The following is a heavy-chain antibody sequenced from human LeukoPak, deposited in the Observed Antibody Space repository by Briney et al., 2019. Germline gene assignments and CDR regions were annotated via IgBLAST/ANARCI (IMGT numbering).Heavy chain of an antibody. J-gene: IGHJ4*02. Sequence: SETLSLTCTVSGGSISSYYWSWIRQPPGKGLEWIGYIYTSGSTNYNPSLKSRVTISADTSKNQFSLKLSSVTAADTAVYYCAGRNYGDYADRYWGQGTLVTVSS. D-gene: IGHD4-17*01. V-gene: IGHV4-4*09. CDR2: IYTSGST. CDR1: GGSISSYY. CDR3: AGRNYGDYADRY.